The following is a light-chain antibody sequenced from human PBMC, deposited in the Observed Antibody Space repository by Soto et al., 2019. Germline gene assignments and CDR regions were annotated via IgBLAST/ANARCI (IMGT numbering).Light chain of an antibody. J-gene: IGLJ6*01. V-gene: IGLV3-25*02. CDR1: ALPKQY. CDR2: KDN. Sequence: SYELTQPPSVSVSPGQTARITCSGDALPKQYAYWYQQKPGQAPVAVIYKDNERPSGIPERFSGSTSGTTVTLTISGVQAEDEADYFCQSSDSSGRYPYVFGSGTKLTVL. CDR3: QSSDSSGRYPYV.